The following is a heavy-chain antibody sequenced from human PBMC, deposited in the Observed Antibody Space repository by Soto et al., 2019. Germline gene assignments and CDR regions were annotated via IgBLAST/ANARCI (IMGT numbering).Heavy chain of an antibody. J-gene: IGHJ6*02. V-gene: IGHV4-59*01. Sequence: SETLSLTCTVSGGSITSSYWSWIRRPPGKGLEWIAYIYDTGISGYTPSTSYNPSLNSRVTMSVDTSKSQFSLKLTSVTAEDTAVYYCARGEGAFFYYGLDVWGQGITVTVSS. CDR2: IYDTGISGYTPST. CDR3: ARGEGAFFYYGLDV. CDR1: GGSITSSY.